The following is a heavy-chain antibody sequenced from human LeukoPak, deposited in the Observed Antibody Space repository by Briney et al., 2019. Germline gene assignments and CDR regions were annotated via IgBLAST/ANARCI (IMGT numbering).Heavy chain of an antibody. CDR2: ITSSGDDI. CDR1: GFTFSDYY. CDR3: ASDIVATSGDF. D-gene: IGHD5-12*01. Sequence: GGSLRLSCAASGFTFSDYYMGWIRQAPGKGLEWVAYITSSGDDIYYADSVKGRFTISRDNAKNALFLRMSSLRVEYTATYYCASDIVATSGDFWGQGTLVSVSS. J-gene: IGHJ4*02. V-gene: IGHV3-11*01.